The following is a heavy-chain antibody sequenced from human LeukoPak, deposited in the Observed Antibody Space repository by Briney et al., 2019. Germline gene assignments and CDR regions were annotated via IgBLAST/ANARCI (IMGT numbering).Heavy chain of an antibody. CDR1: GFTFRSYA. CDR3: ATTAAGTVIDFDY. CDR2: ISGSGGST. D-gene: IGHD6-13*01. J-gene: IGHJ4*02. V-gene: IGHV3-23*01. Sequence: GGSLRLSCAASGFTFRSYAMRWVRQAPGKGLEWVSAISGSGGSTYYADSVKGRFTISRDNSKNTLYLQMNSLRAEDTAVYYCATTAAGTVIDFDYWGQGTLVTVSS.